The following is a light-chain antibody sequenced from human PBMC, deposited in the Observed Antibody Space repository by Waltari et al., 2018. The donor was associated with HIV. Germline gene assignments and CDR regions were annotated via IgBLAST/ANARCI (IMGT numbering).Light chain of an antibody. J-gene: IGKJ5*01. V-gene: IGKV4-1*01. CDR3: QQYYNIPPT. Sequence: DIVMTQSPDSLGVSLGERATINCKSSQSVLFSSNNKNYLSWYQQKPGQPPKLLIYWASTRESGVSDRFSGSGSGTDFTLTISSLQAEDVAVYYCQQYYNIPPTFGQGTRLEIK. CDR2: WAS. CDR1: QSVLFSSNNKNY.